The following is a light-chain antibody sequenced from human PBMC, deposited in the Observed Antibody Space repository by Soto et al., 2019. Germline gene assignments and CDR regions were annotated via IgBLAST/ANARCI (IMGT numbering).Light chain of an antibody. CDR2: GAS. CDR3: QQYNT. CDR1: QSVSSSY. J-gene: IGKJ2*01. V-gene: IGKV3-20*01. Sequence: EIVLTQSPGTLSLSPGERATLSCRASQSVSSSYLAWYQQKPGQAPRLLIYGASSRATGIPDRFSGSGSGTDFTLTISRLAPEDVAVYYCQQYNTFGQGTKLEIK.